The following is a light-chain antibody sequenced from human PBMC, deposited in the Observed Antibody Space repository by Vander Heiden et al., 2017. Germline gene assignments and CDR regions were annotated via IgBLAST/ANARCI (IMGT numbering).Light chain of an antibody. Sequence: DIQMTQSPSSLSASVGDRVTITCRASQSISNYLNWYQQKPGKAPKLLIYAVFSLQSGVPSRLRRSGSGTDFTLTMSRLHPEDIATYYCHRSENFPRTLGQGA. J-gene: IGKJ1*01. CDR1: QSISNY. CDR3: HRSENFPRT. CDR2: AVF. V-gene: IGKV1-39*01.